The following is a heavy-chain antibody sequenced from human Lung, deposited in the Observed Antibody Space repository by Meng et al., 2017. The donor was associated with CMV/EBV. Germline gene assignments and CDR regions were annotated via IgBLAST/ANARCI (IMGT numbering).Heavy chain of an antibody. D-gene: IGHD4-11*01. J-gene: IGHJ5*02. CDR1: GFTFSSYA. CDR2: ISGSGGST. V-gene: IGHV3-23*01. CDR3: AKGISNYVHPNWCEP. Sequence: ESXKISXAASGFTFSSYAMSWVRQAPGKGLEWVSAISGSGGSTYYADSVKGRFTISRDNSKNTLYLQMNSLRAEDTAVYYCAKGISNYVHPNWCEPWGQGNXV.